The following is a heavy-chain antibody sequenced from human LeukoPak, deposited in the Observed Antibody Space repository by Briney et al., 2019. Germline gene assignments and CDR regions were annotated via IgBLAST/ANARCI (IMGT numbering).Heavy chain of an antibody. D-gene: IGHD2-2*01. V-gene: IGHV3-7*01. CDR1: GSTFGSYW. CDR3: ARVPAADYYYYYHVDV. CDR2: IKQDGGEK. J-gene: IGHJ6*03. Sequence: GGSLRLSCAASGSTFGSYWMSWVRQTPGKGLEWVANIKQDGGEKYYVDSVKGRFTISRENAENSLFLQMNSLRAEDTAVYYCARVPAADYYYYYHVDVWGKGTTVTVSS.